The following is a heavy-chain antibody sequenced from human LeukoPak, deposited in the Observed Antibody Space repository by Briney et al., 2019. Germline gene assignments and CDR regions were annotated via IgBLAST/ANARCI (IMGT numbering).Heavy chain of an antibody. CDR1: GFSLGAYA. Sequence: GGSLRLSCVASGFSLGAYAMHWVRHARGKGLEWVSHINADGGRTYYADAVKGRFTISRDNSKDSLYLQMTGLRAEDSAVYYCATWAFYHDLDVWGRGTTVIVSS. V-gene: IGHV3-43*02. J-gene: IGHJ6*02. CDR2: INADGGRT. CDR3: ATWAFYHDLDV. D-gene: IGHD3-3*01.